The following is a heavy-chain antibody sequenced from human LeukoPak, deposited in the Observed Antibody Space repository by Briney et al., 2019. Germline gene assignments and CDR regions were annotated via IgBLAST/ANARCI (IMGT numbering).Heavy chain of an antibody. Sequence: GGSLRLSCAASGFTFSSYAMHWVRQAPGKGLEWVAVISYDGSNKYYADSVKGRFTISRDNSKNTLYLQMNSLRAEDTAVYYCARALLWFGGDAFDIWGQGTMVTVSS. CDR3: ARALLWFGGDAFDI. V-gene: IGHV3-30-3*01. CDR2: ISYDGSNK. CDR1: GFTFSSYA. D-gene: IGHD3-10*01. J-gene: IGHJ3*02.